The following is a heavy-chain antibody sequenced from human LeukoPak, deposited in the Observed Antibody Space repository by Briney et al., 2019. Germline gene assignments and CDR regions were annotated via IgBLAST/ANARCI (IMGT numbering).Heavy chain of an antibody. CDR3: GRDPNGDYIGAFDF. D-gene: IGHD4-17*01. V-gene: IGHV3-21*01. J-gene: IGHJ3*01. CDR2: ISSSASYK. CDR1: GFTFSSHT. Sequence: GGSLRLSCAASGFTFSSHTMNWIRQAPGKGLEWVSSISSSASYKYYADSVKGRFTISRDNAKNSLYLQMNSLRAEDTAVYYCGRDPNGDYIGAFDFWGQGTMVGVSS.